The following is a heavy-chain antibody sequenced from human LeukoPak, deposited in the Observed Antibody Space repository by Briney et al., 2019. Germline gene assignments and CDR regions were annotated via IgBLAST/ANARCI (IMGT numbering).Heavy chain of an antibody. J-gene: IGHJ4*02. Sequence: AGGSLRLSCAASGFTVGNNYMSWVRQAPGKGLEWVSTIYIGGSTYYADSVKGRFTISRDNSKNTLYLQMNSLRAEDTAVYYCARHPSENLDYWGQGTLVTVSS. CDR1: GFTVGNNY. V-gene: IGHV3-66*04. CDR3: ARHPSENLDY. CDR2: IYIGGST.